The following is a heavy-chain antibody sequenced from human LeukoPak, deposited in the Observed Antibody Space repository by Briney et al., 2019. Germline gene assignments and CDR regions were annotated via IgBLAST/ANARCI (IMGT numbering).Heavy chain of an antibody. CDR3: ARDQGLTAPPPYGLDV. V-gene: IGHV1-69*04. Sequence: SVKVSCKTSRGTFSSSAITWVRQAAGQGLEWMGRIIPVLNITTYAQKFQGSVTITADTSTSTVYMELSSLRSEETAVYYCARDQGLTAPPPYGLDVWGQGTTVIVSS. D-gene: IGHD5-18*01. CDR2: IIPVLNIT. CDR1: RGTFSSSA. J-gene: IGHJ6*02.